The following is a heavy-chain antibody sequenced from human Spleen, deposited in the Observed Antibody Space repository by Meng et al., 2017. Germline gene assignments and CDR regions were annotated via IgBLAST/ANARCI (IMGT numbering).Heavy chain of an antibody. J-gene: IGHJ4*02. Sequence: QVQLVESGGGVVQPGRSLRLSCAASGFTFSGYVMHWVRQAPGKGLEWVALISYDGGNKYVADSVKGRFTISRDNSKNMLFLQMNSVKVDDTALYFCARDLVVVGTTSHFDYWGQGTLVTVSS. CDR3: ARDLVVVGTTSHFDY. CDR2: ISYDGGNK. D-gene: IGHD2-21*01. V-gene: IGHV3-30-3*01. CDR1: GFTFSGYV.